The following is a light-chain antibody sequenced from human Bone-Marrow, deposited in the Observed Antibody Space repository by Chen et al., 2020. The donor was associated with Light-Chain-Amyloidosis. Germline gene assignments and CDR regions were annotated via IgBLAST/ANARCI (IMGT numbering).Light chain of an antibody. V-gene: IGLV7-46*01. CDR2: DTS. J-gene: IGLJ2*01. CDR3: LLTYSHGVV. CDR1: TGAVTSSRS. Sequence: QTVVTQEPSLTVSPGGTVTLTCGSNTGAVTSSRSPYWFQQKPCQAPRTLIYDTSNKHSWTPARFSGSLLGGKAALTLSGAQPEDEAEYYCLLTYSHGVVFGGGTRLTVL.